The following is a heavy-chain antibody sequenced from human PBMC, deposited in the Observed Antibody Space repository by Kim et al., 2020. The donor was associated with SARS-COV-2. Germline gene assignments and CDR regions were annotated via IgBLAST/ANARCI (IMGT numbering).Heavy chain of an antibody. CDR1: GFTFTGYY. Sequence: ASVKVSCKASGFTFTGYYMQWVRQAPGQGLEWMGWVNPNSGGTNYAQKFQGRVTMTRDSSISTAYMELSRLRYDDTAIYYCARTAYGYSSGWPKLAFDYWGQGTLVTVSS. V-gene: IGHV1-2*02. D-gene: IGHD6-19*01. CDR3: ARTAYGYSSGWPKLAFDY. CDR2: VNPNSGGT. J-gene: IGHJ4*02.